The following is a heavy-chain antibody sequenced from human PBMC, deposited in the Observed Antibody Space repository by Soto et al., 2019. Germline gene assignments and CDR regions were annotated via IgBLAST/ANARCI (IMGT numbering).Heavy chain of an antibody. Sequence: QVQVVESGGGVVQPGGSLTLSCAASGFTFSNYGMHWVRQAPGKGLEWVAVIWFDGSNKYYVDSVKGRFTISRDNSKNTLYLQMNSLRAEDTAVYYCAMDAAARVYYYGVDVWGHGTTVTVSS. CDR1: GFTFSNYG. V-gene: IGHV3-33*01. J-gene: IGHJ6*02. D-gene: IGHD6-13*01. CDR3: AMDAAARVYYYGVDV. CDR2: IWFDGSNK.